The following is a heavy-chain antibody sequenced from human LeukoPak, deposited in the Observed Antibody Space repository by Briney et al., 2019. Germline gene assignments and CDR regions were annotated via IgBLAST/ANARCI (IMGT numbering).Heavy chain of an antibody. D-gene: IGHD6-19*01. V-gene: IGHV4-4*02. CDR3: ASGAGWYQF. Sequence: SETLSLTCAVSGGSITSSHWWSWVRQPPGKGLEWIGEIYHSGSTNYNPSLKSRIIISVDNSNNQFSLNLSSVTAADTAVYYCASGAGWYQFWGQGTLVTVSS. J-gene: IGHJ4*02. CDR2: IYHSGST. CDR1: GGSITSSHW.